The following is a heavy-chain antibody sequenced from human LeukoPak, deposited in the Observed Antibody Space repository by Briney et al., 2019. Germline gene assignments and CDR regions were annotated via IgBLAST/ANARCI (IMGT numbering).Heavy chain of an antibody. V-gene: IGHV4-59*01. CDR1: GGSISSYY. D-gene: IGHD3-16*01. Sequence: SETLSLTCTVSGGSISSYYWSWIRQPPGKGLEWIGYIYYTGSTNYNPSLKSRVTISVDTSKNQFSLKLSSVAAADTAVYYCAGGYYYMDVWGKGTTVTFSS. CDR2: IYYTGST. CDR3: AGGYYYMDV. J-gene: IGHJ6*03.